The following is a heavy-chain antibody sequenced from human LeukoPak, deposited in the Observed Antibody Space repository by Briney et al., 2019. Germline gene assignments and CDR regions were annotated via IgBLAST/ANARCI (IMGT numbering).Heavy chain of an antibody. V-gene: IGHV3-30*02. D-gene: IGHD5-12*01. CDR1: GFTFSSYG. CDR2: IRYDGSNK. CDR3: AKDQRGLRVVATYFDY. Sequence: GGSLRLSCAASGFTFSSYGMHWVRQAPGKGLEWVAFIRYDGSNKYYADSVKGRFTISRDNSKNTLYLQMNSLRAEDTAVYYCAKDQRGLRVVATYFDYWGQGTLVTVSS. J-gene: IGHJ4*02.